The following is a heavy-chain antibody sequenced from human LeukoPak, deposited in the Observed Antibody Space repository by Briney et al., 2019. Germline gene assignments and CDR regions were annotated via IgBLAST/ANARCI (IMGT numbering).Heavy chain of an antibody. D-gene: IGHD2-21*01. CDR3: ATVFGENNWFDP. J-gene: IGHJ5*02. CDR2: INPNSGFT. CDR1: GYPFTGYY. V-gene: IGHV1-2*02. Sequence: ASVKVSCKASGYPFTGYYLHWVRQAPGQALEWMGWINPNSGFTNYAQKFQGRVTMTRDTSISTAYMELSSLGSEDTAVYYCATVFGENNWFDPWGQGTLVTVSS.